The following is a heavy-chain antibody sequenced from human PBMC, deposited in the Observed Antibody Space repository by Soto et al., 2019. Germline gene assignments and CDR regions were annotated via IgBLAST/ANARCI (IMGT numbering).Heavy chain of an antibody. CDR3: AIESITVVRGVIDKLCYSCNGMDG. CDR1: GFTVSSNY. Sequence: GGSLRLSCAASGFTVSSNYMSCVRQAPGKGLEWVSVIYSGGSTYYADSVKVRFTISRDNSKNTLYLQMNSLRAEDTAVYYCAIESITVVRGVIDKLCYSCNGMDGWGQGNTVTVSS. CDR2: IYSGGST. J-gene: IGHJ6*02. D-gene: IGHD3-10*01. V-gene: IGHV3-53*01.